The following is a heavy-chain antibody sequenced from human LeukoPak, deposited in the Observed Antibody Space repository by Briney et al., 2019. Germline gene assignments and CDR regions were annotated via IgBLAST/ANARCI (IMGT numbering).Heavy chain of an antibody. CDR1: GGSISSYY. D-gene: IGHD3-10*01. Sequence: PSETLSLTCTVSGGSISSYYWSWIRQPPGKGLEWIGNIYYSGSTNYNPSLKSRVTISVDTSKNQFSLKLSSVTAADTAVYYCARCSITMVRGVITAYYYYMDVWGKGTTVTISS. V-gene: IGHV4-59*01. CDR3: ARCSITMVRGVITAYYYYMDV. CDR2: IYYSGST. J-gene: IGHJ6*03.